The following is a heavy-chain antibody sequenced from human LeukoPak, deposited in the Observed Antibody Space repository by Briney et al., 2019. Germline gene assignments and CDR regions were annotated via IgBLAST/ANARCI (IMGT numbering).Heavy chain of an antibody. CDR2: ISAYNGDT. J-gene: IGHJ5*02. Sequence: ASVKVSCKAFGYTFTNFGITWVRQAPGQGLEWMGWISAYNGDTKYGQNFQGRVTMTTDTSTTTAYMDLRSLRSEDTAVYYCTTVLLGGPFDPWGQGTLVTVSS. CDR1: GYTFTNFG. CDR3: TTVLLGGPFDP. D-gene: IGHD3-16*01. V-gene: IGHV1-18*01.